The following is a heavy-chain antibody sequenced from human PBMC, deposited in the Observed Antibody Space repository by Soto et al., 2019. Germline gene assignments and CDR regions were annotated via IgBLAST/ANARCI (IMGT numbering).Heavy chain of an antibody. J-gene: IGHJ4*02. CDR1: GFTFSSYA. D-gene: IGHD3-9*01. Sequence: GGSLRLSCAASGFTFSSYAMSWVRQAPGKGLEWVSAISGSGGSTYYADSVKGRFTISRDNSKNTLYLQMNSLRAEDTAVYYCAKDSLVVYDILNGYFDYWGQGTLVTVSS. V-gene: IGHV3-23*01. CDR2: ISGSGGST. CDR3: AKDSLVVYDILNGYFDY.